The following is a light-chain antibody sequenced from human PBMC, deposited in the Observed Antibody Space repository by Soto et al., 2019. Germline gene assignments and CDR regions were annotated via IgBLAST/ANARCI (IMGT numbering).Light chain of an antibody. CDR1: QSISSSF. V-gene: IGKV3-20*01. CDR3: QQYGSSGT. J-gene: IGKJ1*01. CDR2: GAS. Sequence: EIALTQSPGILSLSPGERASLSCGASQSISSSFLAWYQQKPGQAPRLLIYGASNRATGIPDRFSGSGSGTDFTLTISRLEPEDFAVYYCQQYGSSGTFGQGTKVDIK.